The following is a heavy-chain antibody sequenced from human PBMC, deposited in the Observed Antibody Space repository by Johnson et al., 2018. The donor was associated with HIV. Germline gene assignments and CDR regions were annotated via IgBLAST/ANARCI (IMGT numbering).Heavy chain of an antibody. CDR2: IKSKSDGGTT. J-gene: IGHJ3*02. D-gene: IGHD6-13*01. CDR3: TTGISWCGAITFDI. Sequence: VQLVESGGGLVKPGVSLRLSCAASGFTFSNAWMSWVRQAPGKGLEWVGRIKSKSDGGTTDSAAPVQGRLTLSRDESKNTLYLQINSLKTEDTAVYCCTTGISWCGAITFDIWGQGTMVTVSS. CDR1: GFTFSNAW. V-gene: IGHV3-15*01.